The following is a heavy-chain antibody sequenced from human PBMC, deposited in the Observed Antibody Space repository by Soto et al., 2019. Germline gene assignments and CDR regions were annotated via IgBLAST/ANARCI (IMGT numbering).Heavy chain of an antibody. J-gene: IGHJ6*02. Sequence: TSETLSLTCTVSGGSISSYYWSWIRQPPGKGLEWIGYIYYSGSTNYNPSLKSRVTISVDTSKNQFSLKLSSVTAADTAVYYCARAWSSSWYVLDYYYGMDVWGQGTTVTVS. CDR2: IYYSGST. CDR1: GGSISSYY. V-gene: IGHV4-59*01. CDR3: ARAWSSSWYVLDYYYGMDV. D-gene: IGHD6-13*01.